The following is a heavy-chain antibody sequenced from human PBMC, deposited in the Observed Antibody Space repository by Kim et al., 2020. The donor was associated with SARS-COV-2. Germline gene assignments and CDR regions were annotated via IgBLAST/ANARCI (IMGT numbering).Heavy chain of an antibody. V-gene: IGHV3-23*03. D-gene: IGHD5-12*01. Sequence: GGSLRLSCAASGFTFSSYAMSWVRQAPGKGLEWVSVIYSGGSSTYYADSVKGRFTISRDNSKNTLYLQMNSLRAEDTAVYYCAKQGADSGYDFEVDYWGQGTLVTVSS. CDR1: GFTFSSYA. J-gene: IGHJ4*02. CDR3: AKQGADSGYDFEVDY. CDR2: IYSGGSST.